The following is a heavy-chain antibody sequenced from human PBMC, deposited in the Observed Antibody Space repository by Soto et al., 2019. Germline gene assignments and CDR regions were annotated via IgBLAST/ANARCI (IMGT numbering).Heavy chain of an antibody. CDR3: GRGGSWAKVDS. CDR2: IIPVFGPA. V-gene: IGHV1-69*13. Sequence: GASVKVSCKASGVTPKNSALSWVRQAPGQGLEWMGGIIPVFGPALYAQKFQGRVTITADESTNTAFLDVSSLRSEDTAVYYCGRGGSWAKVDSWGPGTLVTVSS. CDR1: GVTPKNSA. J-gene: IGHJ4*02. D-gene: IGHD6-13*01.